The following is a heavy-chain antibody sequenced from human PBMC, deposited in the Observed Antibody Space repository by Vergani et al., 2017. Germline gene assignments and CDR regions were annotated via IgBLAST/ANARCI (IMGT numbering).Heavy chain of an antibody. CDR1: GYTFTSYA. D-gene: IGHD3-3*01. Sequence: QVQLVQSGAEVKKPGASVKVSCKASGYTFTSYAIHWVRQAPGQRLEWMGWINAGNGNTKYSQKFQGRGTITRETSASTAYMELSSLRSEDTAVYYCASDAFYEFWSGSNWFDPWGQGTLVTVSS. V-gene: IGHV1-3*01. CDR2: INAGNGNT. J-gene: IGHJ5*02. CDR3: ASDAFYEFWSGSNWFDP.